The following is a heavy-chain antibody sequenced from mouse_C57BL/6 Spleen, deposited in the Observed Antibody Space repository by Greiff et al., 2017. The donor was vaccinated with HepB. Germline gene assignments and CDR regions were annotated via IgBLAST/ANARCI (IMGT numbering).Heavy chain of an antibody. Sequence: EVQLVESGGDLVKPGGSLKLSCAASGFTFSSYGMSWVRQTPDKRLEWVATISSGGSYTYYPDSVKGRFTISRDNAKNTLYLQMSSLKSEDTAMYYCARQNSSGYVGDYWGQGTTLTVSS. D-gene: IGHD3-2*02. CDR1: GFTFSSYG. CDR2: ISSGGSYT. CDR3: ARQNSSGYVGDY. J-gene: IGHJ2*01. V-gene: IGHV5-6*01.